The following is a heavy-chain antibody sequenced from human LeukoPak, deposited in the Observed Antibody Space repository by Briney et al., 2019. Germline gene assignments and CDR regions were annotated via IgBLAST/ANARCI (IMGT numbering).Heavy chain of an antibody. V-gene: IGHV4-34*01. CDR1: GGSFSGYY. J-gene: IGHJ4*02. D-gene: IGHD3-16*02. CDR3: ARSGPIAEPYRSFDY. Sequence: SETLSLTCAVYGGSFSGYYWSWIRQPPGKGLEWIGEINHSGSTNYNPSLKSRVTISVDTSKNQFSLKLSSVTAADTAVYYCARSGPIAEPYRSFDYWGQGTLATVSS. CDR2: INHSGST.